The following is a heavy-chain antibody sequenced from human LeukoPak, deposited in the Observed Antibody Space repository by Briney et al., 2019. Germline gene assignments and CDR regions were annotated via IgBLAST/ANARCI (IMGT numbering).Heavy chain of an antibody. Sequence: SETLPLTCDVSGGSISRTNWWSWVRQSPGQGLEWIGEISLSGHTNYNPSLQSRVTMSLDESKNQVSLDLASVTDADTAVYYCSRESGAFSPFGYWGQGTLVTVHS. CDR3: SRESGAFSPFGY. J-gene: IGHJ4*02. V-gene: IGHV4-4*02. D-gene: IGHD1-26*01. CDR2: ISLSGHT. CDR1: GGSISRTNW.